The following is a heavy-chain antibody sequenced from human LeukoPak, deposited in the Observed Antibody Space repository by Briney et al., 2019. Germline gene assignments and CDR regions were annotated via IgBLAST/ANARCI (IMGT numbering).Heavy chain of an antibody. CDR3: ARNGDPTQYFDL. J-gene: IGHJ2*01. V-gene: IGHV3-33*08. CDR2: IWYDGSNK. Sequence: GGSLRLSCAASGFTFSSYSMNWVRQAPGKGLEWVAVIWYDGSNKYYADSVKGRFTISRDNSKNTLYLQMNSLRAEDTAVYYCARNGDPTQYFDLWGRGTLVTVSS. CDR1: GFTFSSYS. D-gene: IGHD4-17*01.